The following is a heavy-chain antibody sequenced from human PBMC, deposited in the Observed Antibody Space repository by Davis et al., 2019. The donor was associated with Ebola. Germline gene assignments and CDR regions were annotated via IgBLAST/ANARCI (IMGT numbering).Heavy chain of an antibody. V-gene: IGHV1-18*01. J-gene: IGHJ4*02. D-gene: IGHD7-27*01. CDR1: GYTFRDYG. CDR3: ARDQAGEDYFDY. Sequence: ASVKVSCKASGYTFRDYGITCVRQAPGQGLEWMGWINTYNSNANYAQTVQGRVTMTRDTSISTAYMELSRLRSDDTAVYYCARDQAGEDYFDYWGQGTLVTVSS. CDR2: INTYNSNA.